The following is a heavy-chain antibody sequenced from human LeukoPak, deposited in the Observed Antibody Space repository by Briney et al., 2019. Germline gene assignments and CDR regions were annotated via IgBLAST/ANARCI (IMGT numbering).Heavy chain of an antibody. D-gene: IGHD6-6*01. CDR2: INPNSGGT. V-gene: IGHV1-2*02. CDR1: GYTFTGYY. CDR3: ARVIAARYYYYYMDV. J-gene: IGHJ6*03. Sequence: ASVKVSCKASGYTFTGYYMHWVRQAPGQGLEWMGWINPNSGGTNYAQKFQGRVTMTRDTSISTAYMELSRLRSDDTAVYYCARVIAARYYYYYMDVWGKGTTVTVSS.